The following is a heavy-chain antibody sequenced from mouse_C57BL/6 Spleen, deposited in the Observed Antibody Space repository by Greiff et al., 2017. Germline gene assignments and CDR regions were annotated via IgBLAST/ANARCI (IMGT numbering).Heavy chain of an antibody. D-gene: IGHD1-1*01. Sequence: QVHVKQSGAELARPGASVKLSCKASGYTFTSYGISWVKQRTGQGLEWIGEIYPRSGNTYYNEKFKGKATLTADKSSSTAYMELRSLTSEDSAVYVCARRGITTVTWYFDVWGTGTTVTVSS. CDR2: IYPRSGNT. J-gene: IGHJ1*03. CDR1: GYTFTSYG. CDR3: ARRGITTVTWYFDV. V-gene: IGHV1-81*01.